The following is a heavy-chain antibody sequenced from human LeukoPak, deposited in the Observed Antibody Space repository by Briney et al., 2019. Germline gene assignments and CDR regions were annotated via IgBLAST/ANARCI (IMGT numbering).Heavy chain of an antibody. V-gene: IGHV4-59*01. CDR2: IYYSGST. Sequence: SETLSLTCTVSGGSIRGYYWSWIRQPPGKGLEWIGYIYYSGSTNYNPSLTSRVTISVDTSKNQFSLKLTSVTAADTAVYYCARYPIAVTGTTDAFDIWGQGTVVTVSS. D-gene: IGHD6-19*01. CDR3: ARYPIAVTGTTDAFDI. J-gene: IGHJ3*02. CDR1: GGSIRGYY.